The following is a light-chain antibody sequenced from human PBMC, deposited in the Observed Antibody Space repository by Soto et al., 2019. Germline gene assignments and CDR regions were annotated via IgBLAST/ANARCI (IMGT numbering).Light chain of an antibody. J-gene: IGLJ2*01. CDR2: DVS. CDR1: SSDVGGYSF. CDR3: SSSTRSNTPVV. Sequence: QSALTQPASVSGSPGQSITIFCTGTSSDVGGYSFVSWYQQHPGKVPKLMIYDVSTRPSGVSHRFSGSKSGNTASLTISGLQAEDEADYYCSSSTRSNTPVVFGGGTKVTVL. V-gene: IGLV2-14*01.